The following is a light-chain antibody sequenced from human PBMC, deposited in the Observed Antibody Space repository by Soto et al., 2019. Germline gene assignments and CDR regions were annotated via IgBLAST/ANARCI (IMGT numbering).Light chain of an antibody. CDR3: QQYGNSPIT. CDR1: QSLVYSDGNTY. CDR2: GAS. Sequence: VMTQSPLSLPVTLGQPASISCRSSQSLVYSDGNTYLIWYQQKPGQAPRLLIYGASSRATGVPDRFSGGGSGTDFTLTISRLEPEDFAVYYCQQYGNSPITFGQGTRLEIK. V-gene: IGKV3-20*01. J-gene: IGKJ5*01.